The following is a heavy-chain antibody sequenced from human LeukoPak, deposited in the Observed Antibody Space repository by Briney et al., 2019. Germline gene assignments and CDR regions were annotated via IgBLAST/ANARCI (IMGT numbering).Heavy chain of an antibody. D-gene: IGHD1-26*01. CDR1: GASITSCY. CDR3: VRDGANWEEPNDAFDT. Sequence: PSQTLSLTCAVSGASITSCYWSWVRQSAGKGLEWIGRLYTTGTTNYNPSLKSRVTMSGDSSKNQLSLALTSVTVADTAVYYCVRDGANWEEPNDAFDTWGQGTLVTVSS. J-gene: IGHJ3*02. V-gene: IGHV4-4*07. CDR2: LYTTGTT.